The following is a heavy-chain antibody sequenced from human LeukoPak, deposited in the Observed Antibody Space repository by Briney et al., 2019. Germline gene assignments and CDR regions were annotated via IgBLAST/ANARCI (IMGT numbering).Heavy chain of an antibody. D-gene: IGHD6-13*01. CDR1: GFTFSSYW. J-gene: IGHJ6*03. V-gene: IGHV3-74*01. CDR2: INSDGSST. CDR3: ARDTAAYYYYYHMDV. Sequence: SGGSLRLSCAASGFTFSSYWMHWVRQAPGKGLVWVSRINSDGSSTTYADSVKGRCTISRDNAKNTLSLQMTRLRAEDTAVYYCARDTAAYYYYYHMDVWGKGTTVTVSS.